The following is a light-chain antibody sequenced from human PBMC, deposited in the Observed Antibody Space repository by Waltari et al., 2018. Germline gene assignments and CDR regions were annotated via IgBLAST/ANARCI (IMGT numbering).Light chain of an antibody. CDR3: CSYAGSSTYVV. J-gene: IGLJ2*01. CDR2: EGS. CDR1: SSDVGRYNL. V-gene: IGLV2-23*01. Sequence: QSALTQPASVSGSPGQSITISCPGTSSDVGRYNLVSWYQQHPGKAPNLRIYEGSKRPSGVSNRFSGSKSGNTVSMTISGLQAEDEADYYCCSYAGSSTYVVFGGGTKLTVL.